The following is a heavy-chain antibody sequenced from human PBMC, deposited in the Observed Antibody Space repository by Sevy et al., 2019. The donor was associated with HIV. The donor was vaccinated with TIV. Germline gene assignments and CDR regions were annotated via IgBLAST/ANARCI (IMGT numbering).Heavy chain of an antibody. CDR3: ARFPLTIFGVVIGHGMDV. CDR1: GFTFSSYW. D-gene: IGHD3-3*01. V-gene: IGHV3-7*01. Sequence: GGSLRLSCAASGFTFSSYWMSWVRQAPGKGLEWVANIKQDGSEKYYVDSVKGRFTISRDNAKNSLYLQMNSLRAADTAVYYCARFPLTIFGVVIGHGMDVWGQGTTVTVSS. J-gene: IGHJ6*02. CDR2: IKQDGSEK.